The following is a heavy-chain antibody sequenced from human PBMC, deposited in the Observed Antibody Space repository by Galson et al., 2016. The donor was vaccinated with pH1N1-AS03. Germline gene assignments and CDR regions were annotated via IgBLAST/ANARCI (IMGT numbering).Heavy chain of an antibody. Sequence: SLRLSCAASGVIFSSADMSWVRQAPGKGFQWVSGINGGNGETYYADSVKGRFTISKDKSRNTLILQMNSLTAEDTAVYYCAKVSWGGNSMGWGSGTLVTVSS. D-gene: IGHD4-23*01. CDR3: AKVSWGGNSMG. V-gene: IGHV3-23*01. J-gene: IGHJ4*02. CDR2: INGGNGET. CDR1: GVIFSSAD.